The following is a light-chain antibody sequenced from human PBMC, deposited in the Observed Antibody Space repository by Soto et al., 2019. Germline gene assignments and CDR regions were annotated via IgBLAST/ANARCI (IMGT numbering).Light chain of an antibody. J-gene: IGKJ1*01. CDR2: DAS. CDR3: RQRSNWPRWT. CDR1: QSVSSSY. Sequence: EIVLTQSPGTLSLSPGERATLSCRASQSVSSSYLAWYQQRPGQVPSLLIYDASNRATGIPARFSGSGSGTDFTLTISSLEPEDFAVYYCRQRSNWPRWTFGQGTKVDIK. V-gene: IGKV3-11*01.